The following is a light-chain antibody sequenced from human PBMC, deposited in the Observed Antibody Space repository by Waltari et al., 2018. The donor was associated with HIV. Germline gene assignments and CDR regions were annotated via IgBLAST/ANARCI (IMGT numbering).Light chain of an antibody. V-gene: IGKV1-27*01. CDR2: AAS. CDR3: QKYNSAPQT. Sequence: DIRMTQSPSSLSASVGDRVTITCRASQAISNYLAWYQKKPGKVPKLLIYAASTLQTGVPFRFSGTGSGTDCTLTISSLQPEDVATYYCQKYNSAPQTFGQGTKVEIK. CDR1: QAISNY. J-gene: IGKJ1*01.